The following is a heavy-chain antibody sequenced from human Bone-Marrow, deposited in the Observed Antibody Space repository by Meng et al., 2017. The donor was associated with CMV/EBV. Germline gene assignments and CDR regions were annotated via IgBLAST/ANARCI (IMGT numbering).Heavy chain of an antibody. CDR1: GYTFTGYY. J-gene: IGHJ5*02. V-gene: IGHV1-2*02. CDR3: TRYNWNYGSWDP. CDR2: INPNSGGT. D-gene: IGHD1-7*01. Sequence: ASVKVSCKASGYTFTGYYMHWVRQAPGQGLEWMGWINPNSGGTNYALKFQGRVTMTRDTSISTAYIELSRLKSDDTAVYYCTRYNWNYGSWDPWGQGTLVTVSS.